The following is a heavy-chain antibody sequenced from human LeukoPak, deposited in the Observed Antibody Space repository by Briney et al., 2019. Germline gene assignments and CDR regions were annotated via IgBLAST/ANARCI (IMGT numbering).Heavy chain of an antibody. CDR2: ISGSGGST. CDR1: GFTFSSYA. Sequence: GGSLRLSCAASGFTFSSYAMSWVRQAPGKGLEWVSAISGSGGSTYYADSVKGRFTISRDNSKNTLYLQMNSLRAEDTAVYYCAKDRGWQQLVPGFDAFDIWGQGTMVTVSS. CDR3: AKDRGWQQLVPGFDAFDI. V-gene: IGHV3-23*01. D-gene: IGHD6-13*01. J-gene: IGHJ3*02.